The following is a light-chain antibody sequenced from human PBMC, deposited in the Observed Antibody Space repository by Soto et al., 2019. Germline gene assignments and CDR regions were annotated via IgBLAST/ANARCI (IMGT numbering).Light chain of an antibody. Sequence: QSVLTQPPSVSAAPGQKVTISCSGSTSNIGNHYVSWYRRLPGAAPKLVIYDTDKRPSGIPDRFSGSKSGTSAALGITGFQTGDEADYYCGTWDSSLSAWIFGGGTNDTVL. CDR1: TSNIGNHY. CDR2: DTD. CDR3: GTWDSSLSAWI. V-gene: IGLV1-51*01. J-gene: IGLJ2*01.